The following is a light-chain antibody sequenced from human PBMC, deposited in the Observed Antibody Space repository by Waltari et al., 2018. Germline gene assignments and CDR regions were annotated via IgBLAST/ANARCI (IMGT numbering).Light chain of an antibody. CDR2: DVS. V-gene: IGLV2-14*03. CDR1: SSDVGPSNY. J-gene: IGLJ3*02. CDR3: NSYTTISTWV. Sequence: QSALTQPASVSGSPGQSITISCTGTSSDVGPSNYVSWYQQYPGKAPKLIIYDVSYRRAGVSSRFSGSKSGNTASLTISGLQAEDEADYYCNSYTTISTWVFGGGTKLTVL.